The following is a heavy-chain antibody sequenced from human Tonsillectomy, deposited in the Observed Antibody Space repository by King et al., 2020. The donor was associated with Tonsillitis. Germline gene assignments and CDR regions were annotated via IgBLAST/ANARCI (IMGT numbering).Heavy chain of an antibody. V-gene: IGHV3-49*03. CDR3: SIVLGVIFGGYYYGMDV. J-gene: IGHJ6*02. D-gene: IGHD2/OR15-2a*01. CDR1: GFTFGDYA. Sequence: VQLVESGGGLVQPGRSLRLSCTASGFTFGDYAMSWFRQAPGKGLEWVGFIRSKAYDGATQFAASVKGRFTISRDVSASIAYLQVNSLKTEDTAMYYCSIVLGVIFGGYYYGMDVWGQGTTVSVSS. CDR2: IRSKAYDGAT.